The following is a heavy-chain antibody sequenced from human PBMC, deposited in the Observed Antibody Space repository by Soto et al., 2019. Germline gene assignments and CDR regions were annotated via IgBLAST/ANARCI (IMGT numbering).Heavy chain of an antibody. CDR3: ARWSYDSSGYYKGALDY. Sequence: EVQLVESGGGLVQPGGSLRLSCAASGFTFSTYSMDWVRQAPGKGLEWVSYISSSSSTIYYADSVKGRFTISRDNAKNSLYLQMNSLRAEDTAVYYCARWSYDSSGYYKGALDYWGQGTLVTVSS. J-gene: IGHJ4*02. CDR1: GFTFSTYS. CDR2: ISSSSSTI. V-gene: IGHV3-48*01. D-gene: IGHD3-22*01.